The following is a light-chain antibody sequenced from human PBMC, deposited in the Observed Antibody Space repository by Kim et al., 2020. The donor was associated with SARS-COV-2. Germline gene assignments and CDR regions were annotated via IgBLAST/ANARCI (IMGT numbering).Light chain of an antibody. J-gene: IGKJ1*01. Sequence: VGSQLAWYKQKARQAPRLFIYDASNRATGVPARFSGRGSGTDFSLSISSLEPEDFAVYFCQQRRFWPVTFGQGTKVDIK. CDR1: VGSQ. V-gene: IGKV3-11*01. CDR3: QQRRFWPVT. CDR2: DAS.